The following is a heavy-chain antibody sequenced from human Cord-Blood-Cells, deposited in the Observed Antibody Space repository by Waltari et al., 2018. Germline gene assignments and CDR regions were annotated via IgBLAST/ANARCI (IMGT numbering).Heavy chain of an antibody. CDR1: RDRVSSHSAA. CDR3: ARGKRYFDY. CDR2: TYYRSKWYN. V-gene: IGHV6-1*01. J-gene: IGHJ4*02. Sequence: QVQLQQSGPGLVKPSQTLSLTCAIPRDRVSSHSAAWNWIRQSPSGGLEWLGRTYYRSKWYNDYAVSVKSRITINPDTSKNQFSLQLNSVTPEDTAVYYCARGKRYFDYWGQGTLVTVSS.